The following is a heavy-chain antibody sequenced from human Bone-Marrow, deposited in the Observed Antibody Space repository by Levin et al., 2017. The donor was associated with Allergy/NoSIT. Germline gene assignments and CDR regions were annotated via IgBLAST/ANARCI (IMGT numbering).Heavy chain of an antibody. D-gene: IGHD5-24*01. CDR2: ISYDGDNI. Sequence: GESLKISCAASGFTFSDSAMHWVRQAPGQGLEWLAVISYDGDNIYYRDSVKGRFTISRDNSKNTMYLQMNSLRGDDTAVYYCARDRGGRWLHLFDHWGQGSLVTVSS. J-gene: IGHJ4*02. CDR3: ARDRGGRWLHLFDH. CDR1: GFTFSDSA. V-gene: IGHV3-30-3*01.